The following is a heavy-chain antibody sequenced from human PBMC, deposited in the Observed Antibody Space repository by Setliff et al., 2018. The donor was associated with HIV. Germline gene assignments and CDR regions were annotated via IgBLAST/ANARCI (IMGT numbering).Heavy chain of an antibody. V-gene: IGHV4-61*02. CDR1: GGSISSGSYY. Sequence: SETLSLTCTVSGGSISSGSYYWSWIRQPAGKGLEWIGRIYTSGSTNYNPSLKSRVTISVDTSKNQFSLKLSSVTAADMAVYYCASEKVAWTVSDSFFEFWGQGVPVTVSS. CDR3: ASEKVAWTVSDSFFEF. J-gene: IGHJ4*02. CDR2: IYTSGST. D-gene: IGHD2-15*01.